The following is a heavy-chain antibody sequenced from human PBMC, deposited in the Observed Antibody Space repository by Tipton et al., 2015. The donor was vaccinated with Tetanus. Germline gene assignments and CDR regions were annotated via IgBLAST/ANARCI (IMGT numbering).Heavy chain of an antibody. D-gene: IGHD3-22*01. CDR3: ATLNYFDTAGWGAY. CDR2: IDYTRNT. Sequence: GLVKPSETLSLTCNVSGGSVSGYYWSWIRQPPGKGLEWIGYIDYTRNTYYGPSLQSRATISVDTSKNQFSLKLRSVTAADTGVYYCATLNYFDTAGWGAYWGQGVLVTVSP. J-gene: IGHJ4*02. V-gene: IGHV4-59*02. CDR1: GGSVSGYY.